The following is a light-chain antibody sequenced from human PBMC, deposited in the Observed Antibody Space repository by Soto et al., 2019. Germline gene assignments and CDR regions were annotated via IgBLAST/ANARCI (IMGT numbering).Light chain of an antibody. V-gene: IGKV1-5*03. Sequence: DIQMTQSPSTLSASVGDRVTITCRASQSISTWLAWYQQKPGTAPNLLIYKASTLQSGVPSRFSGSGSGTKFTLTISILQPDDSATYYCQQYNDNWTFGQGTKVDIK. CDR1: QSISTW. J-gene: IGKJ1*01. CDR3: QQYNDNWT. CDR2: KAS.